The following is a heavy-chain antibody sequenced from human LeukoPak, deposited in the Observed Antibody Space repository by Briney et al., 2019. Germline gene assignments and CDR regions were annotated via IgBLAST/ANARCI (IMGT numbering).Heavy chain of an antibody. J-gene: IGHJ4*02. Sequence: PGGSLRLSCAASGFTFSSYAMSWVRQAPGKGLELLSAIDGNGGSTYYADSVKGLFTISRDNSKNTLYLQMNSLRAEDTALYYCARTPSGWDEVYWFDFWGQGTLVTVSS. CDR2: IDGNGGST. V-gene: IGHV3-23*01. CDR3: ARTPSGWDEVYWFDF. D-gene: IGHD6-19*01. CDR1: GFTFSSYA.